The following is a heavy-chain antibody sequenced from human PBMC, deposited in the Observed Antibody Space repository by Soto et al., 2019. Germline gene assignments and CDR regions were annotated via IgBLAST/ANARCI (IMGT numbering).Heavy chain of an antibody. CDR3: AREYCSGGSCYSGYWFDP. V-gene: IGHV1-18*01. D-gene: IGHD2-15*01. CDR2: ISAYNGNT. CDR1: GYTFTSYG. Sequence: QVQLVQSGAEVKKPGASVKVSCKASGYTFTSYGISWVRQAPGQGLEWMGWISAYNGNTNYAQKLQGRVTMTTDTXTXTVXMERRSLRSDDTAVYYCAREYCSGGSCYSGYWFDPWGQGTLVTVSS. J-gene: IGHJ5*02.